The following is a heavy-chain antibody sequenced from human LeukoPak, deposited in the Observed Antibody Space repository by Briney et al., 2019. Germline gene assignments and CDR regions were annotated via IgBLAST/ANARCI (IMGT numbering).Heavy chain of an antibody. CDR2: ISSSSTYI. J-gene: IGHJ4*02. V-gene: IGHV3-21*01. Sequence: GGSLRLSCAASGFTFSSYAMSWVRQAPGKGLEWVSSISSSSTYIYYADSVKGRFTISRDNAKNSLYLQMNSLRAEDTAVYYCAREILGELYFDFWGQGTLVTVSS. D-gene: IGHD3-10*01. CDR1: GFTFSSYA. CDR3: AREILGELYFDF.